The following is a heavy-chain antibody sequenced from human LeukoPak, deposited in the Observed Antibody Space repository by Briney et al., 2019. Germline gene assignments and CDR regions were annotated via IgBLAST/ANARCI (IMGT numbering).Heavy chain of an antibody. CDR3: AREDTGSFYNWFDP. V-gene: IGHV4-34*01. CDR1: GGSFSAYY. D-gene: IGHD1-1*01. Sequence: SETLSLTCAVYGGSFSAYYWSWIRQPPGKGLEWIGEINHSGSTNYNPSLKSRVTISVDTSKNQFSLKLSSVTAADTAVYYRAREDTGSFYNWFDPWGQGTLVTVSP. CDR2: INHSGST. J-gene: IGHJ5*02.